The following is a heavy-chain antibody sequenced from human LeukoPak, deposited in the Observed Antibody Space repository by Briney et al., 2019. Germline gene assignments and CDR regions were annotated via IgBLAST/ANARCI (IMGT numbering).Heavy chain of an antibody. J-gene: IGHJ4*02. CDR3: ARALATSSDY. V-gene: IGHV3-74*01. CDR1: GITFSSYW. Sequence: GGSLRLSCAASGITFSSYWMHWVRQAPGKGLVWVSSVSSDGSSTTYADSVKGRFTISRDNAKSTLYLQMNSLRVEDTAVYYCARALATSSDYWGQGALVTVSS. CDR2: VSSDGSST. D-gene: IGHD3-16*01.